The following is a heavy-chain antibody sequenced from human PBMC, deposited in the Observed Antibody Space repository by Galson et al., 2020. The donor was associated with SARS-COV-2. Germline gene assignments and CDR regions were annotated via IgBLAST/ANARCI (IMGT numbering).Heavy chain of an antibody. Sequence: GGSLRLSCAASGFTFSDFYMSWIRQVPGKGLEWVSYISSSGKTISYADSVKGRFTISRDNAKNSLYLQMNSLRGEDTAVYYCARDVRDGYNRLDYWGQGTLVTVSA. CDR2: ISSSGKTI. D-gene: IGHD5-18*01. CDR3: ARDVRDGYNRLDY. J-gene: IGHJ4*02. CDR1: GFTFSDFY. V-gene: IGHV3-11*01.